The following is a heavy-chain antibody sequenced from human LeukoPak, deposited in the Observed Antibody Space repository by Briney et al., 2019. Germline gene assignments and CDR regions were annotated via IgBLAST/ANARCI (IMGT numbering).Heavy chain of an antibody. Sequence: GGSLRLSCAASGFTFSSYSMNWVRQAPGKGLEWVSYISSSSSTIYYADSVKGRFTISRDNAKNSLYLQMNSLRAEDTAVYYCARDLRGYSRAGERQQLGYWGQGTLVTVSS. CDR1: GFTFSSYS. J-gene: IGHJ4*02. CDR2: ISSSSSTI. V-gene: IGHV3-48*04. D-gene: IGHD6-13*01. CDR3: ARDLRGYSRAGERQQLGY.